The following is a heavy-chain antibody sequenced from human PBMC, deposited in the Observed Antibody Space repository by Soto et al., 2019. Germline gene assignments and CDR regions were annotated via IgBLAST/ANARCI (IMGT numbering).Heavy chain of an antibody. J-gene: IGHJ4*02. CDR3: AGLSNKPYYFDA. CDR1: GGSISSGGYS. V-gene: IGHV4-30-2*01. Sequence: SETLSLTCAVSGGSISSGGYSWSWIRQPPGKGLEWIGYIYHSGSTYYNPSLKSRVTISVDRSKNQFSLKLSSVTAADTAVYYCAGLSNKPYYFDAWGQGTLVTVTS. CDR2: IYHSGST. D-gene: IGHD3-16*02.